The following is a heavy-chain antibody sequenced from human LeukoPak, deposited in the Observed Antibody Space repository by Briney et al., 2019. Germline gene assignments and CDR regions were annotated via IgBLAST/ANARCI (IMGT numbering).Heavy chain of an antibody. D-gene: IGHD3-9*01. CDR3: ARDVTELRYFDWLLYGGGYFDY. CDR2: ISSSSSTI. Sequence: SGGSLRLSCEASGFTFSSYAMNWVRQAPGKGLEWVSYISSSSSTIYYADSVKGRFTISRDNAKNSLYLQMNSLRDEDTAVYYCARDVTELRYFDWLLYGGGYFDYWGQGTLVTVSS. J-gene: IGHJ4*02. V-gene: IGHV3-48*02. CDR1: GFTFSSYA.